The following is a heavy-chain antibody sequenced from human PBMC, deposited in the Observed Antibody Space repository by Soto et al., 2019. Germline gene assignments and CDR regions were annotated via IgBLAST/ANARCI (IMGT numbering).Heavy chain of an antibody. J-gene: IGHJ4*02. Sequence: GGSLRLSCAASGFTVSSNYMSWVRQAPGKGLEWVSVIYSGGSTYYADSVKGRFTISRDNSKNTLYLQMNSLRAEDTAVYYCARTGSSSWYVTLDYWGQGTLVTVSS. V-gene: IGHV3-53*01. D-gene: IGHD6-13*01. CDR2: IYSGGST. CDR3: ARTGSSSWYVTLDY. CDR1: GFTVSSNY.